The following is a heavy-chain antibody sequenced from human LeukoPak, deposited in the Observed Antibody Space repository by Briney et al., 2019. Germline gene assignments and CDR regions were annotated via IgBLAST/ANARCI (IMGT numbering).Heavy chain of an antibody. D-gene: IGHD2-21*01. Sequence: GGSLRLSCAASGFTFSTYGMSWVRQAPGKGLEWVSAIRSGGTNRHYADSVKGRFTISRDDSKNTLYLQMNGLRAEDTAIYYCAKVPFTFCGGDCWYYFDSWGQGTLVTVSS. V-gene: IGHV3-23*01. CDR1: GFTFSTYG. CDR3: AKVPFTFCGGDCWYYFDS. J-gene: IGHJ4*02. CDR2: IRSGGTNR.